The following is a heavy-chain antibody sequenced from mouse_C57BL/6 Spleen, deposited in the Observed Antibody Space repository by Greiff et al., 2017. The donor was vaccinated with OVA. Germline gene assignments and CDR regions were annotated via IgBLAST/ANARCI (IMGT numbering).Heavy chain of an antibody. Sequence: VQLKQSGPGLAKPSQTLSLTCSVTGYSITSDYWNWIRKFPGNKLEYMGYISYSGSTYYNPSLKSRISITRDTSKNQYYLQLNSVTTEDTATYYCARYSNYGEESMDYWGQGTSVTVSS. J-gene: IGHJ4*01. CDR3: ARYSNYGEESMDY. CDR2: ISYSGST. D-gene: IGHD2-5*01. CDR1: GYSITSDY. V-gene: IGHV3-8*01.